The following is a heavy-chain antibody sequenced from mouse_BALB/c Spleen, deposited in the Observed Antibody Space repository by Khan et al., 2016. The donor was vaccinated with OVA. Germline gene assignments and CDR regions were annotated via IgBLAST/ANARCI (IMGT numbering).Heavy chain of an antibody. D-gene: IGHD2-3*01. V-gene: IGHV3-2*02. CDR2: ISSSGST. J-gene: IGHJ4*01. CDR3: ARDGSRYNYAMDY. CDR1: DYSITSDYA. Sequence: EVQLVESGPGLVKPSQSLSLTCTVTDYSITSDYAWNWIRQFPGNKLEWMGYISSSGSTNYNPALKSRISITRDTSQNQFFLQLNSVTTEDTATYYCARDGSRYNYAMDYWGQGTSVTVSS.